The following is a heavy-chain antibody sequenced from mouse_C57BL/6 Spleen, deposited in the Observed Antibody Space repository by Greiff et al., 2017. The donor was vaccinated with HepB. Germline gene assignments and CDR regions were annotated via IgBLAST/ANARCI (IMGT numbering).Heavy chain of an antibody. CDR3: TRGGLYDGYGGAWFAD. CDR2: ISSGCDYI. J-gene: IGHJ3*01. Sequence: EVKLVESGEGLVKPGGSLKLSCAASGFTFSSYAMSWVRQTPEKRLEWVAYISSGCDYIYYADTVKGRFTLSRDNGRNTLYLQMSSLKSEDTAMYYWTRGGLYDGYGGAWFADWGQGTLVTVSA. D-gene: IGHD2-3*01. V-gene: IGHV5-9-1*02. CDR1: GFTFSSYA.